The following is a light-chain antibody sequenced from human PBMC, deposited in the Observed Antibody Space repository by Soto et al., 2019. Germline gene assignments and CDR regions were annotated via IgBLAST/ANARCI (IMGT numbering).Light chain of an antibody. Sequence: VMTQAPATLSVSPGERATLSCRASQTINNNVAWYQLKDGQVPRLLIYGASTRATDVPARFSGSGSGTGFTLTISSLQSEDFTEYHCQQYKNWPQTFGQGTKVEIK. J-gene: IGKJ1*01. CDR3: QQYKNWPQT. V-gene: IGKV3-15*01. CDR1: QTINNN. CDR2: GAS.